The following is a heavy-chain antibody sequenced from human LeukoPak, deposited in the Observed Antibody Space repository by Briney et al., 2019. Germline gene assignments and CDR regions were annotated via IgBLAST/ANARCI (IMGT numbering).Heavy chain of an antibody. D-gene: IGHD4-17*01. V-gene: IGHV4-59*01. CDR1: GSMYNYY. CDR2: VHYSGTA. Sequence: SETLSLTCTVSGSMYNYYWSWVRQPPGKGLEFIGHVHYSGTANYNPSLRSRVTISIDTSKKHFFLKLKSVTAADTAVYYCARGYGDFRVEGRYFHSWGQGTLVTVSS. CDR3: ARGYGDFRVEGRYFHS. J-gene: IGHJ4*02.